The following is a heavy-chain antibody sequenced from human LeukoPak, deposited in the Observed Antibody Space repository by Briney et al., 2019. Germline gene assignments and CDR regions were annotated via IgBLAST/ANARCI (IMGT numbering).Heavy chain of an antibody. CDR3: ARVSGIVLMVYALGY. V-gene: IGHV1-2*02. Sequence: VSVKVSCKASGYTFTGYYMHWVRQAPGQGLEWMGWINPNSGGTNYAQKFQGRVTMTRDTSISTAYMELSRLRSDDTAVYYCARVSGIVLMVYALGYWGQGTLVTVSS. CDR1: GYTFTGYY. J-gene: IGHJ4*02. D-gene: IGHD2-8*01. CDR2: INPNSGGT.